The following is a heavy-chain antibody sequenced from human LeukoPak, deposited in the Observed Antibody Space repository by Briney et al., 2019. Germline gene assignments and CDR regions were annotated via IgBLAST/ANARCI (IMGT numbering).Heavy chain of an antibody. V-gene: IGHV3-21*01. CDR2: ISSSSSYI. CDR3: AKARGELWLTYYFDY. CDR1: GFTFSSYS. J-gene: IGHJ4*02. Sequence: GGSLRLSCAASGFTFSSYSMNWVRQAPGKGLEWVSSISSSSSYIYYADSVKGRFTISRDNAKNSLYLQMNSLRAEDTAVYYCAKARGELWLTYYFDYWGQGTLITVSS. D-gene: IGHD5-18*01.